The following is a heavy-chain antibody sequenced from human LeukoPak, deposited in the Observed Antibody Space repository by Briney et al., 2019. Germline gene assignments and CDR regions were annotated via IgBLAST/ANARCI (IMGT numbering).Heavy chain of an antibody. CDR3: ARDFNPVVVGAATPFDY. J-gene: IGHJ4*02. V-gene: IGHV1-2*02. Sequence: ASVKVSCKASGYTFIGYYLHWVRQAPGQGLEWMGWINPNSGDTHYAQKFQGRVTMTRDTSISTAYMELSRLRYDDTAVYYCARDFNPVVVGAATPFDYWGQGTLVTVSS. CDR1: GYTFIGYY. D-gene: IGHD2-15*01. CDR2: INPNSGDT.